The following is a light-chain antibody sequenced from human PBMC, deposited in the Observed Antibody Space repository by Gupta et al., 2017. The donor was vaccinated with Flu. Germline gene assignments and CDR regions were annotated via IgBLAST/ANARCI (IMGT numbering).Light chain of an antibody. V-gene: IGLV1-44*01. CDR2: SNN. CDR1: NTNSGSKT. CDR3: AAWDDSRNGV. Sequence: QMITICSSGSNTNSGSKTVSYHQHRPETAPKLIIYSNNQRAAGVPERLSGAKSGTAASLTISGRQAEEEDDYYCAAWDDSRNGVFGGGTKLTVL. J-gene: IGLJ3*02.